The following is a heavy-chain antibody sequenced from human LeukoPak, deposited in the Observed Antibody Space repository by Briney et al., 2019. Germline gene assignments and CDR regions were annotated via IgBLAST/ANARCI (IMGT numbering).Heavy chain of an antibody. V-gene: IGHV7-4-1*02. CDR1: GYTFTSYA. D-gene: IGHD6-19*01. J-gene: IGHJ3*02. CDR2: INTNTGNP. Sequence: GASVKVSCKASGYTFTSYAMNWVRQAPGQGLEWMGWINTNTGNPTYAQGFTGRFVFSLDTSVSTAYLQISSLKAEDTAVYYCARDFEEAGSGWRAFDIWGQGTMVTVSS. CDR3: ARDFEEAGSGWRAFDI.